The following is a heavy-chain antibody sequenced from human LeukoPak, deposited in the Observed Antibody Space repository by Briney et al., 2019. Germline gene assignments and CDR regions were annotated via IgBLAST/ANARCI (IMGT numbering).Heavy chain of an antibody. J-gene: IGHJ4*02. CDR2: IKSNTDGGTT. D-gene: IGHD5-24*01. CDR3: TTAAESWLQPDY. V-gene: IGHV3-15*01. Sequence: GGSLRLSCAASGFTFSNVGVSWVRQAPGKGLEWVGRIKSNTDGGTTHYAVPVKGRFTISRDDSKNTLYQQMNSLKTEDTALYYCTTAAESWLQPDYWGQGTRVTVSS. CDR1: GFTFSNVG.